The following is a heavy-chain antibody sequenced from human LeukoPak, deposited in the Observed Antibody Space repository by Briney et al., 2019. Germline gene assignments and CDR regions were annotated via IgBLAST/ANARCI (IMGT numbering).Heavy chain of an antibody. Sequence: SETLSLTCTVSGGSISSYYWGWIRRPRGKGLEWIGYIYYSGSTNYNPSLKSRVTISVDTSKNQFSLKLSSVTAADTAVYYCASRGSGYRYFQHWGQGTLVTVSS. V-gene: IGHV4-59*01. CDR1: GGSISSYY. CDR2: IYYSGST. D-gene: IGHD5-12*01. J-gene: IGHJ1*01. CDR3: ASRGSGYRYFQH.